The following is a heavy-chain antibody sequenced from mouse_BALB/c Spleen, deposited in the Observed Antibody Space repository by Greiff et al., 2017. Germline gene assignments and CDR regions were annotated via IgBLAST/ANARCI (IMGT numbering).Heavy chain of an antibody. CDR1: GFSLTSYG. CDR3: ARDRGTGTGGFAY. V-gene: IGHV2-9*02. Sequence: VKLMESGPGLVAPSQSLSITCTVSGFSLTSYGVHWVRQPPGKGLEWLGVIWSGGSTNYNSALMSRLSISKDNSKSQVFLKMNSLQTDDTAMYYCARDRGTGTGGFAYWGQGTLVTVSA. J-gene: IGHJ3*01. CDR2: IWSGGST. D-gene: IGHD4-1*01.